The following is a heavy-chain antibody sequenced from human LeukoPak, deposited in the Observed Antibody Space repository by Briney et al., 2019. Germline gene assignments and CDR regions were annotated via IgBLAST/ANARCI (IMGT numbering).Heavy chain of an antibody. Sequence: SQTLSLTCTVSGGSISSGGYYWSWIRQHPGKGLEWVGYIYYSRSTYYNPSLKSRVTISVDTSKNQFSLKLSSVTAADTAVYYCARAQRGSYTFDYWGQGTLVTVSS. V-gene: IGHV4-31*03. D-gene: IGHD1-26*01. CDR3: ARAQRGSYTFDY. CDR1: GGSISSGGYY. CDR2: IYYSRST. J-gene: IGHJ4*02.